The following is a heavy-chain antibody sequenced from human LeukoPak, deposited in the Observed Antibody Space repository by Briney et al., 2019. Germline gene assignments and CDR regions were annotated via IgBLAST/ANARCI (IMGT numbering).Heavy chain of an antibody. Sequence: KPSETLSLTCAVSGYSISSGYYWGWIRQPPGKGLEWIGSMSHNRGTYYNPSLKSRVTMSMDTSKNQFSLRLSSVTAADTAVYYCASYYASGVSAYNYYGMDVWGKGTTVTVSS. CDR1: GYSISSGYY. CDR2: MSHNRGT. J-gene: IGHJ6*04. CDR3: ASYYASGVSAYNYYGMDV. V-gene: IGHV4-38-2*01. D-gene: IGHD3-10*01.